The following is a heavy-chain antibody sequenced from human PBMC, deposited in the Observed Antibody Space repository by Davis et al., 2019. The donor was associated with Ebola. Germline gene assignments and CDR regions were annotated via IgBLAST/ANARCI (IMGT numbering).Heavy chain of an antibody. CDR3: ARNRGYDFWSGSDY. Sequence: PSETLSLTCTVSGGSISSYYWSWIRQPPGKGLEWIGYIYYSGSTNYNPSLKSRVTISVDTSKNQFSLKLSSVTAADTAVYYCARNRGYDFWSGSDYWGQGTLVTVSS. CDR2: IYYSGST. D-gene: IGHD3-3*01. V-gene: IGHV4-59*01. CDR1: GGSISSYY. J-gene: IGHJ4*02.